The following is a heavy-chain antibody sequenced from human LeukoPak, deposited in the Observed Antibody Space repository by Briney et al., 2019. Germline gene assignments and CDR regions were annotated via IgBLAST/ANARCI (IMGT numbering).Heavy chain of an antibody. V-gene: IGHV4-30-4*08. CDR1: GFTFSNAY. Sequence: LRLSCAASGFTFSNAYMNWVRQPPGKGLEWIGYIYYSGSTYYTPSLRGRVTISVDTSKNQFSLNLSSVTAADTAVYYCARGYSLDYWGQGTLVTVSS. J-gene: IGHJ4*02. CDR2: IYYSGST. D-gene: IGHD5-18*01. CDR3: ARGYSLDY.